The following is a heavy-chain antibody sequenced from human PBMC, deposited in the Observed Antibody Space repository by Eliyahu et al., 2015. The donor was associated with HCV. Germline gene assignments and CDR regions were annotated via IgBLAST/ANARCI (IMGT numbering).Heavy chain of an antibody. J-gene: IGHJ6*02. CDR2: IYYSGST. Sequence: QLQLQESGPGLVKPSETLSLTCTVSGGSISSSSYYWGWIRQPPGKGLEWIGSIYYSGSTYYNPSLKSRVTISVDTSKNQFSLKLSSVTAADTAVYYCARDGWNYDAGVYYYGMDVWGQGTTVTVSS. D-gene: IGHD1-7*01. CDR1: GGSISSSSYY. CDR3: ARDGWNYDAGVYYYGMDV. V-gene: IGHV4-39*07.